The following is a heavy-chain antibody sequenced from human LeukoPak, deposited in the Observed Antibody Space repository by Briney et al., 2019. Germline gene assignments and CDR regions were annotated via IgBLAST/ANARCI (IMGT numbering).Heavy chain of an antibody. CDR2: IKQDGSEK. CDR3: AREYYDSSGYEDGIDY. CDR1: GFTFSSYW. J-gene: IGHJ4*02. D-gene: IGHD3-22*01. Sequence: GGSLRLSCAASGFTFSSYWMSWVRQAPGTGLEWVANIKQDGSEKYYVDSVKGRFTISRDNAKNTLYLQMNSLRAEDTAVYYCAREYYDSSGYEDGIDYWGQGTLVTVSS. V-gene: IGHV3-7*01.